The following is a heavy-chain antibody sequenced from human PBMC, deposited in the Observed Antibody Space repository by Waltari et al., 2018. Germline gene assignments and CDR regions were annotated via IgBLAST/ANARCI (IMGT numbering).Heavy chain of an antibody. D-gene: IGHD3-22*01. V-gene: IGHV1-69*10. CDR2: IIPILGIA. J-gene: IGHJ4*02. CDR3: ASTHYYDSSGYFRFDY. Sequence: QVQLVQSGAEVKKPGSSVKVSCKASGGTLSSYAISWVRQAPGQGLEWMGGIIPILGIANYAQKFQGRVTITADKSTSTAYMELSSLRSEDTAVYYCASTHYYDSSGYFRFDYWGQGTLVTVSS. CDR1: GGTLSSYA.